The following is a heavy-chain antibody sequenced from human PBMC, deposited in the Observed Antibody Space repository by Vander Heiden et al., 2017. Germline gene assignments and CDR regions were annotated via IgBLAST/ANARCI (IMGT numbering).Heavy chain of an antibody. CDR1: GFTFRSYA. CDR3: ARDQSMTYYYYGMDV. V-gene: IGHV3-30-3*01. J-gene: IGHJ6*02. Sequence: QVQLVESGGGVVQPGRSLRLSCAASGFTFRSYAMHWVRQAPGKGLEWVAVISYDGSNKYYADSVKGRFTISRDNSKNTLYLQMNSLRAEDTAVYYCARDQSMTYYYYGMDVWGQGTTVTVSS. CDR2: ISYDGSNK. D-gene: IGHD6-6*01.